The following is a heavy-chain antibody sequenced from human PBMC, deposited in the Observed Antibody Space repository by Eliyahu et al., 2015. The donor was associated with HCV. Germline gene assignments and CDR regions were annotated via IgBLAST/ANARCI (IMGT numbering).Heavy chain of an antibody. CDR3: ARWFQPYEVTNGLSDYFDY. CDR2: LHNLVNT. CDR1: GGSMSSRDVS. Sequence: QLQLQESGPRLVKPSETLSLSCSVSGGSMSSRDVSWAWIRQPPGKGLEWLGTLHNLVNTVYSPSLKSRVTISLDTSMNRFSLTMTSVTATDTAVYFCARWFQPYEVTNGLSDYFDYWGQGTLVIVSS. J-gene: IGHJ4*02. D-gene: IGHD2-8*01. V-gene: IGHV4-39*01.